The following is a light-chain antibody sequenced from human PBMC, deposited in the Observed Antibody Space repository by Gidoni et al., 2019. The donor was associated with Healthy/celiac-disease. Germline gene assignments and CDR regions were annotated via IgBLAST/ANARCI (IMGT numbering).Light chain of an antibody. Sequence: DIQMTQSPSSLSASVGDRVTITGRASQSISSYLNWYQRKPGKAPKLLIYAASSSQSGVPSRFSGSGSGTDFTLTISSLQPEDFATYYCQQSYSTPLTFGGGTKMEIK. CDR2: AAS. CDR1: QSISSY. V-gene: IGKV1-39*01. CDR3: QQSYSTPLT. J-gene: IGKJ4*01.